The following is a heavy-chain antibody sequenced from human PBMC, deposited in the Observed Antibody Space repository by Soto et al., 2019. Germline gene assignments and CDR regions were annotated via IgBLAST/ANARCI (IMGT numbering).Heavy chain of an antibody. CDR2: IYFRGNT. V-gene: IGHV4-31*03. D-gene: IGHD3-22*01. CDR1: GDSISRIDYY. Sequence: SETLSLTCSVSGDSISRIDYYWTWIRQHPEKGLEWIGNIYFRGNTYYSPSLESRLTISVDTSKNQFSLKLTSVTAADTAVYYCAREGGSYDSGGYLIRGAFDIWGQGTMVTVS. J-gene: IGHJ3*02. CDR3: AREGGSYDSGGYLIRGAFDI.